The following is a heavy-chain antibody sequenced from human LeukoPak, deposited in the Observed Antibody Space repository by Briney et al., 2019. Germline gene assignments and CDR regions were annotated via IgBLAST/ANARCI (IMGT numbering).Heavy chain of an antibody. J-gene: IGHJ4*02. CDR1: GGSISSGGYY. V-gene: IGHV4-30-2*01. Sequence: SETLSLTCTVSGGSISSGGYYWSWIRQPPGKGLEWIGYIYHSGSTYYNPSLKSRVTISVDRSKNQFSLKLSSVTAADTAVYYCARVSPTGTTVDYWGQGTLVTVSS. D-gene: IGHD1-7*01. CDR2: IYHSGST. CDR3: ARVSPTGTTVDY.